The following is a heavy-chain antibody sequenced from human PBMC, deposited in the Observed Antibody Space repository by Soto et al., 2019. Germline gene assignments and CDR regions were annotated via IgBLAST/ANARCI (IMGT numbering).Heavy chain of an antibody. V-gene: IGHV4-59*01. J-gene: IGHJ4*02. CDR1: GASISSAY. Sequence: QVQLQESGPGLVKPSETLSLTCTVSGASISSAYWSWIRQPPGKGLEWIGYIYYSGSTNYNDSLKSRVTITLDTSKNPFSLNLSSVTAADTAVYYCVATMVRGVGDYWGQGTLVTVSS. CDR2: IYYSGST. CDR3: VATMVRGVGDY. D-gene: IGHD3-10*01.